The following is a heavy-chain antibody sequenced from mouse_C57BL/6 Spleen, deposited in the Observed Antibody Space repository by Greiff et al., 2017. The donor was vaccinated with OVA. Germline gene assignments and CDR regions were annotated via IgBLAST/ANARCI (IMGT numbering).Heavy chain of an antibody. V-gene: IGHV5-6*02. CDR2: ISSGGSFT. D-gene: IGHD4-1*01. J-gene: IGHJ3*01. CDR1: GFTFSSYG. CDR3: ASPNWDGGFAY. Sequence: EVMLVESGGDLVKPGGSLKLSCAASGFTFSSYGMSWVRQTPDKRLEWVATISSGGSFTYYPDSVKGRFTISRDNAKITLYLQMSSLKSEDTAMYYCASPNWDGGFAYWGQGTLVTVSA.